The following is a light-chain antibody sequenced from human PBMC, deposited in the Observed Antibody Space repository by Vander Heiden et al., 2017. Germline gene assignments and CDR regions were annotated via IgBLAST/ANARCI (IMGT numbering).Light chain of an antibody. Sequence: AIRMTQSPSSFSASTGDRATITCRARQGISSYLAWYQQKPGKAPKLLIYAASTLQSGVPSRFSGSGSGTDFTLTISCLQSEDFATYYCQQYYSYPPLTFGGGTKVEIK. CDR3: QQYYSYPPLT. CDR1: QGISSY. CDR2: AAS. V-gene: IGKV1-8*01. J-gene: IGKJ4*01.